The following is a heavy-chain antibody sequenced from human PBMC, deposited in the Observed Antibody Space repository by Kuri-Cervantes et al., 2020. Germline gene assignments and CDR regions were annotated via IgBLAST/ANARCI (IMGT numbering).Heavy chain of an antibody. Sequence: GESLKISCAASGFTFDDYTMHWVRQVPGKGLEWISVISWEGGSTDYADSVKGRFTISRDNAKNSLYLQMNSLRAEDTAVYYCARVDHPSGYFDYWGQGTLVTVSS. CDR2: ISWEGGST. CDR3: ARVDHPSGYFDY. CDR1: GFTFDDYT. J-gene: IGHJ4*02. V-gene: IGHV3-43*01. D-gene: IGHD3-22*01.